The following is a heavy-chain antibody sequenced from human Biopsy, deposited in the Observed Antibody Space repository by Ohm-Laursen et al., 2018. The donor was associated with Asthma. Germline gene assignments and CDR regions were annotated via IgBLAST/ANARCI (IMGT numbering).Heavy chain of an antibody. Sequence: GASVKVSCKASGYIFISFAIHWVRQAPGQRLEWMGWFNTGNGDTKYSQKFQGRVTITRDTSASTAYMELRSLRSEDTATYYCARTYYDFLTGQVKDVFGVWGQGTMVTVSS. CDR2: FNTGNGDT. CDR1: GYIFISFA. D-gene: IGHD3-9*01. J-gene: IGHJ3*01. CDR3: ARTYYDFLTGQVKDVFGV. V-gene: IGHV1-3*04.